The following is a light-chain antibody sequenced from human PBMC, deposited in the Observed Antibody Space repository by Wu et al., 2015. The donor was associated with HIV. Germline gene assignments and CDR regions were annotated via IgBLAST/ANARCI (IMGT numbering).Light chain of an antibody. Sequence: DIQMTQSPSTLSASVGDRVTITCRASQSISSWLAWYQQKPGKAPKLLIYKASSLESGVPSRFSGSGSGTEFTLTISSPQPDDFATYYCQHYEGFPWAFGQGTKVEIK. CDR2: KAS. J-gene: IGKJ1*01. V-gene: IGKV1-5*03. CDR1: QSISSW. CDR3: QHYEGFPWA.